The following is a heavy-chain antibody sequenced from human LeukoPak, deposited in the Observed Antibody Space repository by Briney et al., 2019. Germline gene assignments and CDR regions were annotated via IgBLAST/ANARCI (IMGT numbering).Heavy chain of an antibody. V-gene: IGHV1-69*04. CDR1: GYTFTGYY. CDR3: AREGFIVVVPAADNRFDP. D-gene: IGHD2-2*01. Sequence: SVKVSCKASGYTFTGYYMHWVRQAPGQGLEWMGRIIPILGIANYAQKFQGRVTITADKSTSTAYMELSSLRSEDTAVYYCAREGFIVVVPAADNRFDPWGQGTLVTVSS. J-gene: IGHJ5*02. CDR2: IIPILGIA.